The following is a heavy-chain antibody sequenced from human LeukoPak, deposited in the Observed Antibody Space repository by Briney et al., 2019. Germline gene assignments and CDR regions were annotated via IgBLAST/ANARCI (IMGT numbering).Heavy chain of an antibody. CDR1: GYTFTSYD. CDR3: AREPHYYYYMDV. J-gene: IGHJ6*03. Sequence: ASAKVSCKASGYTFTSYDINWVRQATGQGLEWMGWMNPNSGNTGYAQKFQGRVTITRNTSISTAYMELSSLRSEDTAVYYCAREPHYYYYMDVWGKGTTVTVSS. CDR2: MNPNSGNT. V-gene: IGHV1-8*03. D-gene: IGHD1-14*01.